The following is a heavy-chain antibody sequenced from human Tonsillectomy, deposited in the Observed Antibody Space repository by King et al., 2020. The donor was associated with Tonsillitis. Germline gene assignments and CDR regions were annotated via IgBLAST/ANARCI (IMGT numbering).Heavy chain of an antibody. CDR2: IYYSGNT. CDR3: ARHVHFNHIPDEFDY. V-gene: IGHV4-39*01. CDR1: GGSISTSSYY. D-gene: IGHD3-3*02. J-gene: IGHJ4*02. Sequence: LQLQESGPGLVKPSETLSLTCSVSGGSISTSSYYWGWIRQPPGKGLEWIGSIYYSGNTYYNPSLNNRVTISVDTSQNQFSLKLSSVTAADTAVYYCARHVHFNHIPDEFDYWGQGTLVTVSS.